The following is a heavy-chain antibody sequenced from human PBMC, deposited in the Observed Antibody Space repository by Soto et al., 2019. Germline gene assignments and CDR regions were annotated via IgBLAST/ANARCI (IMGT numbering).Heavy chain of an antibody. CDR2: IYWDDDK. CDR1: GFSLSTSGVG. D-gene: IGHD3-9*01. Sequence: SGPTLVKPTQTLTLTCTFSGFSLSTSGVGVGWIRQPPGKALEWLALIYWDDDKRYSPSLKSRLTITKDTSKNQVVLTMTNMDPVDTATYYCAHKVFSSDILTTNYFDYWGQGTLVTVSS. J-gene: IGHJ4*02. V-gene: IGHV2-5*02. CDR3: AHKVFSSDILTTNYFDY.